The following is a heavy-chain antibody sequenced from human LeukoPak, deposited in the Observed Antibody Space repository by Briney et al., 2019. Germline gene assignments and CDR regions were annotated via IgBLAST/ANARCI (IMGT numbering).Heavy chain of an antibody. V-gene: IGHV3-66*01. CDR1: GFTVSSNY. Sequence: GGSLRLSCAASGFTVSSNYMSWVRQAPGEGLEWVSVIYSGGSTYYADSVKGRFTISRDNSKNTLYLQMNSLRAEDTAVYYCARSHPYCSSTSCYSGWGQGTLVTVSS. CDR2: IYSGGST. J-gene: IGHJ4*02. D-gene: IGHD2-2*01. CDR3: ARSHPYCSSTSCYSG.